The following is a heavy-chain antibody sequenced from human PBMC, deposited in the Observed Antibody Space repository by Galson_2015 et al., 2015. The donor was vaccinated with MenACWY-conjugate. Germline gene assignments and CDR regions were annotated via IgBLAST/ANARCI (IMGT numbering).Heavy chain of an antibody. CDR1: GFTFTGYE. CDR2: ISKSGSPI. V-gene: IGHV3-48*03. Sequence: SLRLSCAASGFTFTGYEFNWVRQAPGKGLEWLSYISKSGSPIYYADSVKGRFTISRDNMKKSLFLEMNSLRAGDTGVYYCARVGTWIHQYFYYMDVWQRDHGHRLL. D-gene: IGHD5-18*01. J-gene: IGHJ6*03. CDR3: ARVGTWIHQYFYYMDV.